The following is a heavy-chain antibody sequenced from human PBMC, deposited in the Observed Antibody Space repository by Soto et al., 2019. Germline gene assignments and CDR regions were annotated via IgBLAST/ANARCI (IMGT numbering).Heavy chain of an antibody. D-gene: IGHD3-16*01. J-gene: IGHJ6*02. CDR3: AKTFRDYADDGSLFVSYYYGMDV. CDR2: ISGSGGST. V-gene: IGHV3-23*01. Sequence: GGSLRLSCAASGFTFSSYAMSWVRQAPGKGLEWVSAISGSGGSTYYADSVKGRFTISRDNSKNTLYLQMNSLRAEDTAVYYCAKTFRDYADDGSLFVSYYYGMDVWGQGTTVTVSS. CDR1: GFTFSSYA.